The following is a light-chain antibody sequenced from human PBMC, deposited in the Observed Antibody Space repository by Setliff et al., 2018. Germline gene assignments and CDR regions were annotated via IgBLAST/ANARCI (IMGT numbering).Light chain of an antibody. CDR1: SSDVGGYNY. CDR2: DVS. CDR3: SSYAGSNNPDV. J-gene: IGLJ1*01. V-gene: IGLV2-14*01. Sequence: QSALTQPASVSGSPGQSITISCTGTSSDVGGYNYVSWYQQHPGKAPKLMIYDVSKRPSGVSNRFSGSKSGNTASLTISGLQAEDEADYYCSSYAGSNNPDVFGTGTKVTVL.